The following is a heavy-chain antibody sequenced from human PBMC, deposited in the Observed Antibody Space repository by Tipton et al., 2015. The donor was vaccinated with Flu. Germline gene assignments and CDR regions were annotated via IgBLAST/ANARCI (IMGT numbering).Heavy chain of an antibody. D-gene: IGHD2-2*01. CDR1: GHTFESYG. CDR2: ISAYSDNR. V-gene: IGHV1-18*01. Sequence: QVQLVQSGAELKKPGASVKVSCKASGHTFESYGISWVRQAPGQGLEWMGWISAYSDNRNYAQRFQGRITMTTDTSTSTAFMELRSLRSDDTAVYYCARDMPQGIVVIPPAKRFDFWGQGTLVTVSS. J-gene: IGHJ4*02. CDR3: ARDMPQGIVVIPPAKRFDF.